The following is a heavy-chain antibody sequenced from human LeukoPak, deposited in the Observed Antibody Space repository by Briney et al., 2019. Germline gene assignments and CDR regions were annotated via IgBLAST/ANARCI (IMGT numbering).Heavy chain of an antibody. D-gene: IGHD6-13*01. CDR1: GGSISSNNYY. V-gene: IGHV4-39*07. CDR3: ARDHGSSNWFYY. Sequence: PSETLSLTCTVSGGSISSNNYYWGWVRQPPGKELEWIGTIYYTGSTYYNPSLKSRVTISVDTSKSHFSLKLSSVTAADTAVYYCARDHGSSNWFYYWGQGTLVTVSS. J-gene: IGHJ4*02. CDR2: IYYTGST.